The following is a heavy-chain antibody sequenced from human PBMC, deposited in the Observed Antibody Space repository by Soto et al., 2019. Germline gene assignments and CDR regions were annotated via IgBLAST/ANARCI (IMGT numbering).Heavy chain of an antibody. CDR3: AKDRQSDFPRGWGLDY. J-gene: IGHJ4*02. D-gene: IGHD6-19*01. CDR1: GFTFDDHA. Sequence: ELQLVESGGGVVQFGRSLRLSCEASGFTFDDHAMHWVRQVPGKGLEWVSGISWNGDDIGYVDSVKGRFTISRENVKNVVYLQMDSLTTDDTAVYFCAKDRQSDFPRGWGLDYWGQGTLVTVSS. V-gene: IGHV3-9*01. CDR2: ISWNGDDI.